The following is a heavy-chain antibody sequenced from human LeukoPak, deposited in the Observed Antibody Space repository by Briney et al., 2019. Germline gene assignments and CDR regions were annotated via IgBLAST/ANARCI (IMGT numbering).Heavy chain of an antibody. V-gene: IGHV1-2*02. Sequence: ASVKVSCKASGYTFTGCYMHWVRQAPGQGLEWMGWINPNSGGTNYAQKFQGRVTMTRDTSISTAYMELSRLRSDDTAVYYCARDGDYVWGSYRRKGGFDYWGQGTLVTVSS. CDR3: ARDGDYVWGSYRRKGGFDY. J-gene: IGHJ4*02. CDR2: INPNSGGT. D-gene: IGHD3-16*02. CDR1: GYTFTGCY.